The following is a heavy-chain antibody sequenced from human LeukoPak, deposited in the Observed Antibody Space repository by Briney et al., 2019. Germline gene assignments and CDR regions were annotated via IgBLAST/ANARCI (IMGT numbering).Heavy chain of an antibody. D-gene: IGHD5-24*01. V-gene: IGHV3-48*02. CDR3: ARGVEMATIPYYYYYYGMDV. Sequence: GGSLRLSCAASGFTFSSYSMNWVRQAPGKGLEWVSYISSSSSTIYYADSVKGRFTISRDNAKNSLYLQMNSLRDEDTAVYYCARGVEMATIPYYYYYYGMDVWGQGTTVTVSS. CDR1: GFTFSSYS. J-gene: IGHJ6*02. CDR2: ISSSSSTI.